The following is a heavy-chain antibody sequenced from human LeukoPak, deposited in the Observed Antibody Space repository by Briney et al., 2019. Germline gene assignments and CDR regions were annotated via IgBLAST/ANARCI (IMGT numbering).Heavy chain of an antibody. J-gene: IGHJ4*02. V-gene: IGHV4-59*01. CDR2: IYYSGST. CDR3: ARVPYGDYVDY. Sequence: PSETLSLTCTVSGGSISSYYWSWIRQPPGKGLEWIGYIYYSGSTNYNPSLKSRVTISVDTSKNQFSLKLSSVTAPDTAVYYCARVPYGDYVDYWGQGTLVTVSS. CDR1: GGSISSYY. D-gene: IGHD4-17*01.